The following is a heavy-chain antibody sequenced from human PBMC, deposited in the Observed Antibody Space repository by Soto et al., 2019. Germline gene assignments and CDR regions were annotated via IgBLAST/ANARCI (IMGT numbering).Heavy chain of an antibody. CDR3: AKGGYYYGMDV. Sequence: QEQLVESGGGVVQPRRSLRLSCAASGFTFNAYAMYWVRQAPGRGLEWVALISLAGNDKYFADSVKGRFTISRDNSKNTLYLQMNSLRAEDTAMYYCAKGGYYYGMDVWGQGTTVTVSS. V-gene: IGHV3-30-3*01. CDR1: GFTFNAYA. J-gene: IGHJ6*02. D-gene: IGHD3-10*01. CDR2: ISLAGNDK.